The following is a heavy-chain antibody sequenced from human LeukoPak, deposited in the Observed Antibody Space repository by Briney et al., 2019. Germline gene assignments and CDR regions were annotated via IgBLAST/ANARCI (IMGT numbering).Heavy chain of an antibody. J-gene: IGHJ6*02. CDR1: GFTVSRNY. CDR3: AKVRGTPYCTNGVCSPYYYYAMEV. Sequence: GGSLRLSCAASGFTVSRNYMSWVRQAPGKGLEWVSVISSGGNTYYTDSVKGRFTISRDNSKNTLYLQMNSLRAEDTAVFYCAKVRGTPYCTNGVCSPYYYYAMEVWGQGTTVTVSS. CDR2: ISSGGNT. D-gene: IGHD2-8*01. V-gene: IGHV3-53*01.